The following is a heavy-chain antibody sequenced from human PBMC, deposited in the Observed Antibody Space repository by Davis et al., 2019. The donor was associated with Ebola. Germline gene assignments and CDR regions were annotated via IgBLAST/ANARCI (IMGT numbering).Heavy chain of an antibody. CDR2: INQSGST. J-gene: IGHJ5*02. V-gene: IGHV4-34*01. CDR3: ARVPYQLRQFWFDP. D-gene: IGHD2-2*01. Sequence: PSETLSLTCAVYGGSFSGYYWIWIRQPSGKGLEWIGEINQSGSTNCNPSLKSRVTISVDMSKNQFSLKLSSVTAADTVVYYCARVPYQLRQFWFDPWGQGTLVTVSS. CDR1: GGSFSGYY.